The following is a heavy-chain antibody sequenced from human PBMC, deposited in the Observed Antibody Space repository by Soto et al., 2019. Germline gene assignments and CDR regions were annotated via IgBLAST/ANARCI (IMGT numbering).Heavy chain of an antibody. J-gene: IGHJ4*02. V-gene: IGHV4-34*01. Sequence: QVQLQQWGAGLLKPSETLSLTCAVYGGSFSGYYWNWIRQPPGKGLEWIGEIDTSKNQFSLKLSSVTAADTAVYYCARGWGRIFDYWGQGTLVTVSS. D-gene: IGHD7-27*01. CDR1: GGSFSGYY. CDR3: ARGWGRIFDY.